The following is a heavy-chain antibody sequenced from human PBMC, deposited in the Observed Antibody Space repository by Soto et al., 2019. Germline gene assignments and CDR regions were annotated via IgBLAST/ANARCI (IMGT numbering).Heavy chain of an antibody. D-gene: IGHD3-9*01. CDR1: GGSISSYY. J-gene: IGHJ4*02. V-gene: IGHV4-59*08. CDR2: IYYSGST. CDR3: ARQPGYYDILTGYSTYYFDY. Sequence: SDTLSLTCTVSGGSISSYYWSWIRQPPGKGLEWIGYIYYSGSTNYNPSLKSRVTISVDTSKNQFSLKLSSVTAADTAVYYCARQPGYYDILTGYSTYYFDYWGQGTPVTVS.